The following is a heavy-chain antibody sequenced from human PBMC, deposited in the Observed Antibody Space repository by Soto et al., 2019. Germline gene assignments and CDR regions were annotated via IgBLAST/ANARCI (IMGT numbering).Heavy chain of an antibody. Sequence: EVQLVESGGGLVQPGGSLRLSCVASGLTLSGMWMHWVRQAPGKGLVWVSGINSDGSATAYADSVKGRFAISRDNAENTLYLQMDSLRAEDTAVYYCVTRVEEGYRGQGTLVTVSS. J-gene: IGHJ4*02. V-gene: IGHV3-74*01. CDR2: INSDGSAT. CDR1: GLTLSGMW. CDR3: VTRVEEGY.